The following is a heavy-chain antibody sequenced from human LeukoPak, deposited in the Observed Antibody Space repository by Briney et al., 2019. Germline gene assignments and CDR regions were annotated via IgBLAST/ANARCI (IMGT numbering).Heavy chain of an antibody. D-gene: IGHD3-22*01. V-gene: IGHV3-23*01. Sequence: GGSLRLSCAASGFTFSSYAMSWVRQAPGKGLEWVSAISGSGGSTYYADSVKGRFTISRDNSENTLYLQMNSLRAEDTAVYYCAKDRGTGYYDSSGYYGFDYWGQGTLVTVSS. CDR2: ISGSGGST. CDR3: AKDRGTGYYDSSGYYGFDY. CDR1: GFTFSSYA. J-gene: IGHJ4*02.